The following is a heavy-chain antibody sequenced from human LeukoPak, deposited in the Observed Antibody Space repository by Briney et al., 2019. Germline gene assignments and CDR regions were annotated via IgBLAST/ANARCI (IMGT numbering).Heavy chain of an antibody. Sequence: GGSLRLSCAASGFTFSSYSMNWVRQAPGKGLEWVTYISSSTNTIYYADSVKGRFTISRDNAKNSLFLQMNSLRDEDTAVYYCARGGYGANDDAFDIWGQGTMVTVSS. D-gene: IGHD4-23*01. CDR1: GFTFSSYS. CDR3: ARGGYGANDDAFDI. J-gene: IGHJ3*02. V-gene: IGHV3-48*02. CDR2: ISSSTNTI.